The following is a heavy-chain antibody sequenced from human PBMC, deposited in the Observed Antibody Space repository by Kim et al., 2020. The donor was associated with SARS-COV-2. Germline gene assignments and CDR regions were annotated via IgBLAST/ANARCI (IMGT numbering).Heavy chain of an antibody. V-gene: IGHV4-31*03. CDR1: GGSISSGGYY. D-gene: IGHD2-21*02. CDR3: ARGQNGGNSEGWFDP. J-gene: IGHJ5*02. Sequence: SETLSLTCTVSGGSISSGGYYWSWIRQHPGKGLEWIGYIYYSGSTYYNPSLKSRVTISVDTSKNQFSLKLSSVTAADTAVYYCARGQNGGNSEGWFDPWGQGTLVTVSS. CDR2: IYYSGST.